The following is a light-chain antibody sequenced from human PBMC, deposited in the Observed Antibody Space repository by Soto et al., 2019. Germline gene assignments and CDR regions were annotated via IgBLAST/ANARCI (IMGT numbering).Light chain of an antibody. CDR1: QSVSSY. Sequence: EIVLTQSPGTLSLSPGERATLSCRASQSVSSYLAWYQQKPGQAPRLLIYDASNRATGIPARFSGSGSGTDFTLTISSLEPEDFAAYFCQQRSNWPITVGQGKRLEIK. CDR3: QQRSNWPIT. CDR2: DAS. V-gene: IGKV3-11*01. J-gene: IGKJ5*01.